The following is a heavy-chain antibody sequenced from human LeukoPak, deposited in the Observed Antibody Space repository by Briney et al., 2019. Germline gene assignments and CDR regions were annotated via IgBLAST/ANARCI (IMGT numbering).Heavy chain of an antibody. V-gene: IGHV2-5*02. CDR3: AHRRDTIFGADYYMDV. D-gene: IGHD3-3*01. CDR2: IYWDDDK. CDR1: GFSLGTSGVG. Sequence: SGPTLVNPTQTLTLTCTFSGFSLGTSGVGVGWIRQPPGKALEWLALIYWDDDKRYSPFLKSRLTITKDTSKNQVVLRMSNMDPVDTATYYCAHRRDTIFGADYYMDVWGKGTTVTVSS. J-gene: IGHJ6*03.